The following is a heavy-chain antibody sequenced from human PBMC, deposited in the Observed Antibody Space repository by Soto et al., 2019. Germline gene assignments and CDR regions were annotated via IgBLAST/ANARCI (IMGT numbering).Heavy chain of an antibody. CDR2: INAGNGNT. CDR3: ARDRDIVVVVAATPVLGY. J-gene: IGHJ4*02. CDR1: GYTFTSYA. V-gene: IGHV1-3*01. Sequence: GASVKVSCKASGYTFTSYAMHWVRQAPGQRHEWMGWINAGNGNTKYSQKFQGRVTITRDTSASTAYMELSSLRSEDTAVYYCARDRDIVVVVAATPVLGYWGQGTLVTVSS. D-gene: IGHD2-15*01.